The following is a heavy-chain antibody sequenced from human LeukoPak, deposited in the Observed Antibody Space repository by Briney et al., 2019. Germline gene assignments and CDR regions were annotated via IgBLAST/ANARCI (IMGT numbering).Heavy chain of an antibody. D-gene: IGHD1-7*01. CDR1: GFTFSSYW. J-gene: IGHJ4*02. CDR3: ARYHWNYGGTSFDY. CDR2: IKEDGSDK. V-gene: IGHV3-7*01. Sequence: GGSLRLSCAASGFTFSSYWMSWVRQAPGKGLEWVAIIKEDGSDKYYVDSVKGRFTISRDNAKNALYLQMNSLRHEDTAVYYCARYHWNYGGTSFDYWGQGTIVTV.